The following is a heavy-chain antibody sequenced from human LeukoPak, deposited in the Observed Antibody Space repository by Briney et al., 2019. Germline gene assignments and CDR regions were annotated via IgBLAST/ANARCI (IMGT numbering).Heavy chain of an antibody. Sequence: ASVKVSCKASGYTFTSYAMNWVRQAPGQGLEWMGWINTNTGNPTYAQGFTGRFVFSLDTSVSTAYLQISSLKAEDTAVYYCARVGFGYCSGGSCYVTYYMDVWGKGTTVTVSS. CDR1: GYTFTSYA. J-gene: IGHJ6*03. D-gene: IGHD2-15*01. V-gene: IGHV7-4-1*02. CDR2: INTNTGNP. CDR3: ARVGFGYCSGGSCYVTYYMDV.